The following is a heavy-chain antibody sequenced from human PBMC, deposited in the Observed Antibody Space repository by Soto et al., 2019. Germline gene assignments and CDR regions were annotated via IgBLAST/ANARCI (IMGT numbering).Heavy chain of an antibody. V-gene: IGHV3-23*01. J-gene: IGHJ4*02. CDR2: ISGSGGST. CDR3: AKDSSGYPGGYFDY. D-gene: IGHD3-22*01. Sequence: LRLSCAASGFTFSSYAMSWVRQAPGKGLEWVSAISGSGGSTYYADSVKGRFTISRDNSKNTLYLQMNSLRAEDTAVYYCAKDSSGYPGGYFDYWGQGTLVTVSS. CDR1: GFTFSSYA.